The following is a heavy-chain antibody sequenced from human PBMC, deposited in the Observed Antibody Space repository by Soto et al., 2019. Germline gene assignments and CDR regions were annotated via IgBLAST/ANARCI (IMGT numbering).Heavy chain of an antibody. CDR3: ARVRITIFGVVMRHFDY. Sequence: SETLSLTCTVSGGSISSGDYYWSWIRQPPGKGLEWIGYIYYSGSTYYNQSLKSRVTISVDTSKNQFSLKLSSVTAADTAVYFCARVRITIFGVVMRHFDYWGQGTLVTVSS. CDR1: GGSISSGDYY. J-gene: IGHJ4*02. V-gene: IGHV4-30-4*01. D-gene: IGHD3-3*01. CDR2: IYYSGST.